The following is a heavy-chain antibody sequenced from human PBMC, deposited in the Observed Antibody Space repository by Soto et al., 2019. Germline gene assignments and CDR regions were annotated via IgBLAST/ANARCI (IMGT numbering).Heavy chain of an antibody. CDR3: ARVPSTPYSSSNDAFDI. CDR1: GYTFTGYD. CDR2: INPNSGGT. D-gene: IGHD6-13*01. Sequence: ASVKVSCKASGYTFTGYDMHWVRQAPGQGLEWMGWINPNSGGTNYAQKFQGWVTMTRDTSISTAYMELSRLRSDDTAVYYCARVPSTPYSSSNDAFDIWGQGTMVTVSS. V-gene: IGHV1-2*04. J-gene: IGHJ3*02.